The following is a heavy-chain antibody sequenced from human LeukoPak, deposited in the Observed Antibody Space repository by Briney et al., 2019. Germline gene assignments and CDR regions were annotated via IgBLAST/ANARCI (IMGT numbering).Heavy chain of an antibody. CDR3: ARDRQASDGELDY. D-gene: IGHD2-21*02. V-gene: IGHV3-33*01. CDR2: IWYDGSNK. J-gene: IGHJ4*02. CDR1: GFTFSSYG. Sequence: PGGSLRLSCAASGFTFSSYGMPWVRQAPGKGLEWVAVIWYDGSNKYYADSVKGRFTISRDNSKNTLYLQMNSLRAEDTAVYYCARDRQASDGELDYWGQGTLVTVSS.